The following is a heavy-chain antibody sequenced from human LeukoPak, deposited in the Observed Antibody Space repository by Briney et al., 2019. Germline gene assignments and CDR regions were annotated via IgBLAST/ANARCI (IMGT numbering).Heavy chain of an antibody. D-gene: IGHD6-6*01. CDR3: ARLSSSSWSYWFDP. CDR1: GGSISSSSYY. CDR2: IYYSGST. J-gene: IGHJ5*02. V-gene: IGHV4-39*01. Sequence: PSETLSLTCTVSGGSISSSSYYWGWIRQPPGKGLEWIGCIYYSGSTYYNPSLKSRVTISVDTSKNQFSLKLSSVTAADTAVYYCARLSSSSWSYWFDPWGQGTLVTVSS.